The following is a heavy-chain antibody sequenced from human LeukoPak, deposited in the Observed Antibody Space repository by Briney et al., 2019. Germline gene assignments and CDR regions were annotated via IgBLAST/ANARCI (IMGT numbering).Heavy chain of an antibody. J-gene: IGHJ4*02. CDR3: ARDWSTFDY. Sequence: GGSLTLSCAASGLTFSNYWMSCVRQAPGKGREWVAKIKRDGSEKYYVDSVKGRFSISRDNAKNSLYLQKNSLRAEDTAVYYCARDWSTFDYWGQGTLVTVSS. CDR2: IKRDGSEK. CDR1: GLTFSNYW. V-gene: IGHV3-7*05.